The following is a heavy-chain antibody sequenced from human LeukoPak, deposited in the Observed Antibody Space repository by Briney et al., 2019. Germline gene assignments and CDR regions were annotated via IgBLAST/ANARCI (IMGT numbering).Heavy chain of an antibody. CDR1: GFTFSSYS. D-gene: IGHD6-13*01. V-gene: IGHV3-21*01. CDR3: ARDAYSSSWYSTFSDY. J-gene: IGHJ4*02. CDR2: ISSSSSYI. Sequence: PGGSLRLSCAASGFTFSSYSMNWVRQAPGKGLEWVSSISSSSSYIYYADSVKGRFTISRDNAKNSLYLQMNSLRAEDTAVYYCARDAYSSSWYSTFSDYWGQGTLVTVSS.